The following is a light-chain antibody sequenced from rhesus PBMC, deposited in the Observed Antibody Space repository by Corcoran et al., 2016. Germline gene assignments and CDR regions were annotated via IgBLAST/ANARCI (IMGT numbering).Light chain of an antibody. Sequence: DIQMTQSPSALSASVGDRVTISCRASQNIYSNLAWYQQKPGKAPKLLIYAASSLQTGIPSRFSGSGSGKDFTLTISSLQPEDSAAYYCQHYYDNPYSFRQGTKVEIK. CDR1: QNIYSN. J-gene: IGKJ2*01. CDR3: QHYYDNPYS. CDR2: AAS. V-gene: IGKV1S12*01.